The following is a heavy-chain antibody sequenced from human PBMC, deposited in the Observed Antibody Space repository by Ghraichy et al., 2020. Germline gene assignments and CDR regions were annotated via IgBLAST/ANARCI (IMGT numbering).Heavy chain of an antibody. Sequence: GGSLRLSCAASGFTFSSYAMHWVRQAPGKGLEWVAVISYDGSNKYYADSVKGRFTISSDNSKNTLYLQMNSLRAEDTAVYYCAREQYDYIWGSYGAYYFDYWGQGTLVTVSS. V-gene: IGHV3-30-3*01. J-gene: IGHJ4*02. CDR2: ISYDGSNK. CDR3: AREQYDYIWGSYGAYYFDY. D-gene: IGHD3-16*01. CDR1: GFTFSSYA.